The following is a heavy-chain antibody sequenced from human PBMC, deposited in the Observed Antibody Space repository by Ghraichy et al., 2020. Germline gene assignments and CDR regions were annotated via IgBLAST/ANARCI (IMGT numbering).Heavy chain of an antibody. D-gene: IGHD3-22*01. V-gene: IGHV4-31*03. J-gene: IGHJ4*02. CDR3: ARRYYYDGPFDY. CDR1: GGSVSSGGYY. Sequence: SETLSLTCTVSGGSVSSGGYYWSWFRQHPGKGLEWIVNIYYSGSTSYNPSLKSRVTISVDTSENQFSLKLSSVTAADTAVYYCARRYYYDGPFDYLGQGTLVTVSS. CDR2: IYYSGST.